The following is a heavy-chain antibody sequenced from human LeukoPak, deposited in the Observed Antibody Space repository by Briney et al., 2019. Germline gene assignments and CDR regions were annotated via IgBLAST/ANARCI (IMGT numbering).Heavy chain of an antibody. J-gene: IGHJ4*02. D-gene: IGHD3-10*01. CDR3: ARESERITMPQYYFDY. CDR1: GGTFSSYA. CDR2: IIPIFGIA. Sequence: EASVKVSCKASGGTFSSYAISWVRQAPGQGLEWMGRIIPIFGIANYAQKLQGRVTITADKSTSTAYMELSSLRSEDTAVYYCARESERITMPQYYFDYWGQGTLVTVSS. V-gene: IGHV1-69*04.